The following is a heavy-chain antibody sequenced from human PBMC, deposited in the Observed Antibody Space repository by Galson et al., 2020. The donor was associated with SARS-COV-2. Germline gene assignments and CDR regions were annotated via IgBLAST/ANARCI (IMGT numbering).Heavy chain of an antibody. V-gene: IGHV4-61*01. CDR2: IYYSGST. D-gene: IGHD3-3*01. CDR1: GGSVSSGSYY. CDR3: ARDQRSITIYGVVKPGTGRVDP. Sequence: SETLSLTCTVSGGSVSSGSYYWSWIRQPPGKGLEWIGYIYYSGSTNYNPSLKSRVTISVDTSKNQFTLKLSSVNAADTAMYYCARDQRSITIYGVVKPGTGRVDPWGKGTLVAVPS. J-gene: IGHJ5*02.